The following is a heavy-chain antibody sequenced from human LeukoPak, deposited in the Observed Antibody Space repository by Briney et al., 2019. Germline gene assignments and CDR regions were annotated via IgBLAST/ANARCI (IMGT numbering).Heavy chain of an antibody. CDR1: GYTFTSYG. CDR2: ISAYNGNT. D-gene: IGHD6-19*01. J-gene: IGHJ4*02. Sequence: ASVKVSCKASGYTFTSYGISWVRQAAGQGLEWMGWISAYNGNTNYAQKLQGRVTMTTDTSTSTAYMELRSLRSDDTAVYYCARAIHSSGWYSGRYWGQGTLVTVSS. V-gene: IGHV1-18*01. CDR3: ARAIHSSGWYSGRY.